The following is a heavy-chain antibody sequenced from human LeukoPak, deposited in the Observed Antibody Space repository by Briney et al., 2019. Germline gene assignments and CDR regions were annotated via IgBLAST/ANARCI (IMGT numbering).Heavy chain of an antibody. J-gene: IGHJ5*02. CDR2: IYYSGTT. D-gene: IGHD5-18*01. V-gene: IGHV4-39*07. CDR3: AKGAGGFSYYNWFDP. Sequence: MASETLSLTCTVSGGSISGSPYYWGWIRQPPGKGLEWIGSIYYSGTTHYNPSLESRVTITVDTSKNQFSLKLASVTAADTAIYYCAKGAGGFSYYNWFDPWGQGTLVTVSS. CDR1: GGSISGSPYY.